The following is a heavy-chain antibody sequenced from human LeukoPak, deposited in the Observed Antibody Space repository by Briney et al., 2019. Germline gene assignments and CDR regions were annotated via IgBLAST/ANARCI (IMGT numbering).Heavy chain of an antibody. CDR3: ARDRAPWIQLWWFDY. J-gene: IGHJ4*02. D-gene: IGHD5-18*01. Sequence: ASVKVSCKASGYTFTGYYMHWVRQAPGQGLEWMGWINPNSGGTNYAQKFQGRVTMTRDTSISTAYMELSRLRSDDTAVYYCARDRAPWIQLWWFDYWGQGTLVTVSS. V-gene: IGHV1-2*02. CDR2: INPNSGGT. CDR1: GYTFTGYY.